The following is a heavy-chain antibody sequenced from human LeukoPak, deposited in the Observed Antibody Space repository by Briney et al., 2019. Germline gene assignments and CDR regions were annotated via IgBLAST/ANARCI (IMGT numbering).Heavy chain of an antibody. D-gene: IGHD4-23*01. CDR3: AKGDDYGANTRLPKYNWFDP. V-gene: IGHV3-30*02. CDR2: IRYDGNNK. Sequence: GGALRLSCAASGFTFTTCAMRWVRQAPGKGLEWVAYIRYDGNNKNYADSLKGRFTISRDNSKDMLYLQMNSLTPEDTAVYYCAKGDDYGANTRLPKYNWFDPWGQGTLVTVSS. J-gene: IGHJ5*02. CDR1: GFTFTTCA.